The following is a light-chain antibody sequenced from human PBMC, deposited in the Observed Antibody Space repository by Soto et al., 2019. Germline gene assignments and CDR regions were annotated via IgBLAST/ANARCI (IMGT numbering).Light chain of an antibody. J-gene: IGLJ1*01. CDR3: SSYTATNTLVV. Sequence: QSLLTQPASVSGSPGQSITISCTGARSDVGNYDYVSWYQQHPGKAPKLIMYAVSHRPSGVSSRFSGSKSGNTASLTISGLQAEDEAAYYCSSYTATNTLVVFGTGTKLTVL. CDR2: AVS. CDR1: RSDVGNYDY. V-gene: IGLV2-14*01.